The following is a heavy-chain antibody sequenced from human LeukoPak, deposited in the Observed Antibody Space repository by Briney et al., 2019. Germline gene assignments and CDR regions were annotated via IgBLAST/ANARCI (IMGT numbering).Heavy chain of an antibody. Sequence: ASVKVSCKASGYTFTGYYMHWVRQAPGQGLEWMGRINPNSGGTNYAQKFQGRVTMTRNTSISTAYMELSSLRSEDTAVYYCARGKDSSWYAGGYWGQGTLVTVSS. J-gene: IGHJ4*02. CDR1: GYTFTGYY. D-gene: IGHD6-13*01. V-gene: IGHV1-2*06. CDR3: ARGKDSSWYAGGY. CDR2: INPNSGGT.